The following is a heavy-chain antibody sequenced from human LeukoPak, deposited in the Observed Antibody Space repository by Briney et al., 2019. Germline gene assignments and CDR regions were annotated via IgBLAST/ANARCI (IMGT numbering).Heavy chain of an antibody. V-gene: IGHV3-15*01. CDR2: IKSRGDGGTT. D-gene: IGHD5-18*01. Sequence: GGSLRLSCATSGFTFSNYAMSWVRQAPGKGLEWVGRIKSRGDGGTTDCAAPVQGRFSISRDDSKDTLYLQMNSLKTEDTAVYYCTWYGSTYGQGNDYWGQGTLVTVSS. J-gene: IGHJ4*02. CDR3: TWYGSTYGQGNDY. CDR1: GFTFSNYA.